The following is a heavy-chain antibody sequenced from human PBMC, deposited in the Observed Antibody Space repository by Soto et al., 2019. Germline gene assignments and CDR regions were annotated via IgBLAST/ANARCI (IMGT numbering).Heavy chain of an antibody. J-gene: IGHJ4*02. Sequence: QVQLVQSGAEVKKPGSSVKVSCEVSGGTFSTYAISWVRQAPGQGLEWMGGIIPIFGTANYAQKFQGRVTITADESTSTAYMELSSLRSEDTAVYYCAQLWFGESYDYWGQGTLVTVSS. CDR1: GGTFSTYA. D-gene: IGHD3-10*01. CDR3: AQLWFGESYDY. V-gene: IGHV1-69*01. CDR2: IIPIFGTA.